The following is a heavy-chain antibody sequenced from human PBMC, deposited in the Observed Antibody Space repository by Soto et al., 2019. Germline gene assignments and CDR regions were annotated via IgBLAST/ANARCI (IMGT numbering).Heavy chain of an antibody. V-gene: IGHV1-69*19. CDR3: AREVQVHTPAFVY. CDR1: GGTFNTYA. CDR2: ISPMFGAA. J-gene: IGHJ4*02. D-gene: IGHD3-10*01. Sequence: QVQLVQSGAEMKKPGSSVKVSCQSSGGTFNTYAMNWVRQAPGQGPEWMGDISPMFGAANYAPKFQCRVTITADESTGTSYMQLSSLTSDDTALYFCAREVQVHTPAFVYWGQGTRVTVSS.